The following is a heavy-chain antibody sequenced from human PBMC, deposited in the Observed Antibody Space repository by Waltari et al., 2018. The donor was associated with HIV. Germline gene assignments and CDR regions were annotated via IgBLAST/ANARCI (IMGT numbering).Heavy chain of an antibody. J-gene: IGHJ4*02. CDR2: INEDGSKK. V-gene: IGHV3-7*01. CDR3: GRGGLRDY. Sequence: EFQLVDSGGGLVQPGGSLRISCAASGFPISSYSMSWVRQAPGKGVEWVAIINEDGSKKDYVDSVKGRFTISRDNARNSLYLQMNNLRRGDTAVYYCGRGGLRDYWGQGTLVTVSS. D-gene: IGHD3-16*01. CDR1: GFPISSYS.